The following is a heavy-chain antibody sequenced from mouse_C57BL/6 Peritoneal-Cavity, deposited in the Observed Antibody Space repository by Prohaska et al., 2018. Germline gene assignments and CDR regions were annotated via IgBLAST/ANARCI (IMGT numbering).Heavy chain of an antibody. CDR2: INSDGSAI. J-gene: IGHJ1*03. D-gene: IGHD2-1*01. V-gene: IGHV11-2*01. CDR1: GFTFSGFW. Sequence: EVQLLETGGGLVQPGGSRGLSCEGSGFTFSGFWMSWVRQTPGKTLEWIGDINSDGSAINYAPFIKDRFTIFRDNDKSTLNLQMSNVRTEDTAKYCCMRYGNYCNYDVWGTGTTVTVSS. CDR3: MRYGNYCNYDV.